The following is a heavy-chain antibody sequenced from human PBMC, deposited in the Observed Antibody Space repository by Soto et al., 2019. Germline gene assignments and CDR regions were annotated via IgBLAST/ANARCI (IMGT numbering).Heavy chain of an antibody. CDR1: GGSISSYY. CDR2: IYYSGST. D-gene: IGHD6-6*01. V-gene: IGHV4-59*01. Sequence: SETLSLTCTVSGGSISSYYWSWIRQPPGKGLEWIGYIYYSGSTNHNPSHKSRVTISVDTSKNQFSLKLSSVTAADTAVYYCARDRRTARPGGGNYLDYWGQGPLVTVSS. CDR3: ARDRRTARPGGGNYLDY. J-gene: IGHJ4*02.